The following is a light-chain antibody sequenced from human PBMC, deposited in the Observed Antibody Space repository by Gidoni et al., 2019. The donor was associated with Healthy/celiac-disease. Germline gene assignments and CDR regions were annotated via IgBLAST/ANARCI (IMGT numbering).Light chain of an antibody. CDR1: QSVNSN. Sequence: ILIPQSPATLSVSPGERATLSCRASQSVNSNLAWYQQKPGQAPRLLIYGASTRATGIPARFSGSGSGTEFTLTISSLQSEDFAVYYCQQYNNWPPYTFGQGTKLEIK. V-gene: IGKV3-15*01. J-gene: IGKJ2*01. CDR3: QQYNNWPPYT. CDR2: GAS.